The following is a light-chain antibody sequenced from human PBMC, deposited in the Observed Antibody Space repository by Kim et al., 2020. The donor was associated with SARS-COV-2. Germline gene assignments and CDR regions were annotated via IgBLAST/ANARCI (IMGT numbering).Light chain of an antibody. CDR3: QQYDSWPPYT. CDR2: GTS. Sequence: VSPGERVPLSCRARQSVRSRLAWYQQKPGQAPRLLMYGTSTRAAGIPARFSGSGSGTEFTLTINSLQSEDFAMYYCQQYDSWPPYTFGQGTKLEI. J-gene: IGKJ2*01. V-gene: IGKV3-15*01. CDR1: QSVRSR.